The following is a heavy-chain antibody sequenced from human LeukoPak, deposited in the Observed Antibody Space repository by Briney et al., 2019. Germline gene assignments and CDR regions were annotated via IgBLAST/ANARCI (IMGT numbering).Heavy chain of an antibody. V-gene: IGHV3-23*01. CDR1: GFTFSSYA. D-gene: IGHD2-15*01. J-gene: IGHJ6*02. CDR3: AKRFPGGPKSYYYGMDV. Sequence: PGGSPRLSCAASGFTFSSYAMSWVRQAPGKGLEWVSAISGSGGSTYYADSVKGRFTISRDNSKNTLYLQMNSLRAEDTAVYYCAKRFPGGPKSYYYGMDVWGQGTTVTVSS. CDR2: ISGSGGST.